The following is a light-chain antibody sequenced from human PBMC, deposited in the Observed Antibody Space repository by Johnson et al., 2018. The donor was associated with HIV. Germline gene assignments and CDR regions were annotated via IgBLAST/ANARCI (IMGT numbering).Light chain of an antibody. CDR2: ENN. CDR3: GTWDTSLSANV. J-gene: IGLJ1*01. Sequence: SVLTQPPSVSAAPGQKVTISCSGSSSNIGNNYVSWYQQLPGTAPKLLIYENNKPPSGIPDRFSGSKSGTSATLGIAGLQTGDEADYFCGTWDTSLSANVFGTGTKVTVL. V-gene: IGLV1-51*02. CDR1: SSNIGNNY.